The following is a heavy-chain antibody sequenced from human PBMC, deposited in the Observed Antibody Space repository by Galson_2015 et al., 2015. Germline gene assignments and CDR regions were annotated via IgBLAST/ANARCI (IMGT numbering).Heavy chain of an antibody. CDR1: GGSISSSSYY. Sequence: SETLSLTCTVSGGSISSSSYYWGWIRQPPGKGLEWIGSIYYSGSTYYNPSLKSRVTISVDTSKNQFSLKLSSVTAADTAVYYCARHKDSNYDSYYYMDVWGKGTTVTVSS. CDR3: ARHKDSNYDSYYYMDV. D-gene: IGHD4-11*01. CDR2: IYYSGST. V-gene: IGHV4-39*01. J-gene: IGHJ6*03.